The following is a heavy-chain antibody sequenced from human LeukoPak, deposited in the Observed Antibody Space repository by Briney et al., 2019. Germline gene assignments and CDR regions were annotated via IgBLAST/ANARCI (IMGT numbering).Heavy chain of an antibody. CDR2: VYYSVKT. V-gene: IGHV4-59*01. Sequence: KTGGSLRLSCAASGFTFSSYAMTWVRQAPGKGLEWIGYVYYSVKTNYNPSLKTRVTMSVDTSKKQFSLNVKSVTAADTAVYYCARSPRGSSSIDYWGQGILVTVSS. J-gene: IGHJ4*02. CDR1: GFTFSSYA. CDR3: ARSPRGSSSIDY. D-gene: IGHD6-13*01.